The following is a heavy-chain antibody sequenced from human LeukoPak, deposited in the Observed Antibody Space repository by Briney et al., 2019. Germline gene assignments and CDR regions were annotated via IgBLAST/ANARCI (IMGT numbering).Heavy chain of an antibody. CDR1: GYSISSAYY. CDR2: IYHSGST. V-gene: IGHV4-38-2*02. CDR3: ARERHGLFPYGDSDYYYMDV. Sequence: SETLSLTCTVSGYSISSAYYWGWIRQPPGQGLKWIGTIYHSGSTNYHPSLKSRVTMSVDMSKSQSSLRLSSVTAPDTAMYYGARERHGLFPYGDSDYYYMDVWGKGTTVTVSS. J-gene: IGHJ6*03. D-gene: IGHD4-17*01.